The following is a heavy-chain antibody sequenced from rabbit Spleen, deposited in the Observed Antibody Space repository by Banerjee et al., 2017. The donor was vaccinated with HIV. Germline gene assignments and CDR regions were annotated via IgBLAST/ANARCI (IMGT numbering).Heavy chain of an antibody. CDR1: GFDFSSNV. V-gene: IGHV1S40*01. CDR2: IWPSSSGSA. CDR3: TRTGAGYVGYTYVYYFDL. Sequence: QSLEESGGGLVQPEGSLTLTCKASGFDFSSNVMCWVRQAPGKGLEWIACIWPSSSGSAYYASWAKGRFTISKTSSTTVTLQMTSLTAVDTATYFCTRTGAGYVGYTYVYYFDLWGQGTLVTVS. J-gene: IGHJ4*01. D-gene: IGHD6-1*01.